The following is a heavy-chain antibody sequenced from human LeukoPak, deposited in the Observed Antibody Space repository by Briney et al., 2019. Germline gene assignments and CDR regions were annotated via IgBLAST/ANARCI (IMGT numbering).Heavy chain of an antibody. D-gene: IGHD3-10*01. CDR1: GGSISSSSYY. CDR2: IYYSGST. J-gene: IGHJ6*02. Sequence: PETLSLTCTVSGGSISSSSYYWGWIRQPPGKGLEWIGSIYYSGSTYYNPSLKSRVTISVDTSKNQFSLKLSSVTAADTAVYYCARVGITMVRGNYYYGMDVWGQETTVTVSS. CDR3: ARVGITMVRGNYYYGMDV. V-gene: IGHV4-39*07.